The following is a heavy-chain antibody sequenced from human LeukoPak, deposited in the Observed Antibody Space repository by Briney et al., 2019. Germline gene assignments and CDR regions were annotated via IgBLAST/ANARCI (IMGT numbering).Heavy chain of an antibody. CDR1: GFTFSSYW. CDR3: ARVQSPWYSSGWYRYFDY. J-gene: IGHJ4*02. D-gene: IGHD6-19*01. CDR2: IRQVGSEK. V-gene: IGHV3-7*01. Sequence: PGGSLRLSCAASGFTFSSYWMSWVRQAPGKGLEWVGHIRQVGSEKYYVDSVKGRFTISRDNAKNSLYLQMNSLRAEDTAVYDCARVQSPWYSSGWYRYFDYGGQGTLVTVSS.